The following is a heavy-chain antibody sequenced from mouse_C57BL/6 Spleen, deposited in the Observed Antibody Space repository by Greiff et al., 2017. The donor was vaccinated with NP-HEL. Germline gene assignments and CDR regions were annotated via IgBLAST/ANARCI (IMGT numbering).Heavy chain of an antibody. V-gene: IGHV14-3*01. CDR3: ARGFYYGYYPPYAMDY. D-gene: IGHD2-3*01. CDR1: GFNIKNTY. Sequence: VQLQQSVAELVRPGASVKLSCTASGFNIKNTYMHWVKQRPEQGLEWIGRIDPANGNTKYAPKFQGKATITADTSSNTAYLQLSSLTSEDTAIYYCARGFYYGYYPPYAMDYWGQGTSVTVSS. J-gene: IGHJ4*01. CDR2: IDPANGNT.